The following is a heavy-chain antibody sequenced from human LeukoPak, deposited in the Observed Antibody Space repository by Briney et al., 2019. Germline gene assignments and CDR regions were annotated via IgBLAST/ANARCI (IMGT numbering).Heavy chain of an antibody. Sequence: ERSLRLSCAASGFTLITYSMNWVRQAPGKGLEWVSYITGSSRNIYYADSVKGRFTISRDNAQNSLYLQMSSLRDEDTAVYYCAKMYYYGMDVWGQGTTVTVSS. CDR1: GFTLITYS. CDR2: ITGSSRNI. CDR3: AKMYYYGMDV. J-gene: IGHJ6*02. V-gene: IGHV3-48*02.